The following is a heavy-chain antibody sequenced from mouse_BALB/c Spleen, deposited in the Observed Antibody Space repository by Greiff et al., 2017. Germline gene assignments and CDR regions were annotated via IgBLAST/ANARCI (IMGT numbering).Heavy chain of an antibody. CDR1: GYAFTNYL. Sequence: VQLQQSGAELVRPGTSVKVSCKASGYAFTNYLIEWVKQRPGQGLEWIGVINPGSGGTNYNEKFKGKATLTADKSSSTAYMQLSSLASEDSAVYYCAMGGYYAMDYWGQGTSVTVSS. J-gene: IGHJ4*01. V-gene: IGHV1-54*01. CDR3: AMGGYYAMDY. CDR2: INPGSGGT.